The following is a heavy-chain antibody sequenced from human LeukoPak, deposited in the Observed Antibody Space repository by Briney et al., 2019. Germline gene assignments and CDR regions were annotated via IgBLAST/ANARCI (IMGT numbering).Heavy chain of an antibody. J-gene: IGHJ4*02. CDR2: INHSGST. V-gene: IGHV4-34*01. CDR1: GGSFSGYY. D-gene: IGHD3-10*01. CDR3: ARRRLTMVRGAVFDY. Sequence: SETLSLTCAVYGGSFSGYYWSWIRQPPGKGLEWIGEINHSGSTNYNPSLKSRVTISVDTSKNQFSLKLSSVTAADTAVYYCARRRLTMVRGAVFDYWGQGTLVTVSS.